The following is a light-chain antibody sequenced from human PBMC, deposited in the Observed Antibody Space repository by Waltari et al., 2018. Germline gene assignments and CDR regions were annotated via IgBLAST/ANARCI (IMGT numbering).Light chain of an antibody. J-gene: IGKJ5*01. CDR3: QQYGSSPIT. V-gene: IGKV3-20*01. Sequence: EIVLTQSPGTLSLSQGERATLSCRASQSVISSYLAWYQQKPGQAPRLLISGASSRATGIPDRFSGSGSGTDFTLTISRLEPEDFVVYYCQQYGSSPITFGQGTRLEIK. CDR2: GAS. CDR1: QSVISSY.